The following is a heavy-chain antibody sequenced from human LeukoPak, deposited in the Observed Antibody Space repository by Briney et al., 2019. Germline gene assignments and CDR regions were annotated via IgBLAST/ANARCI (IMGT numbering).Heavy chain of an antibody. CDR1: GGTFSSYA. D-gene: IGHD2-2*01. V-gene: IGHV1-69*13. CDR3: ARVSSIVVVPAALGYGMDV. CDR2: IIPIFGTA. Sequence: SVKVSCKASGGTFSSYAISWVRQAPGQGLEWMGGIIPIFGTANYAQKFQGRVTITADESTSTAYMELSRLRSDDTAVYYCARVSSIVVVPAALGYGMDVWGQGTTVTVSS. J-gene: IGHJ6*02.